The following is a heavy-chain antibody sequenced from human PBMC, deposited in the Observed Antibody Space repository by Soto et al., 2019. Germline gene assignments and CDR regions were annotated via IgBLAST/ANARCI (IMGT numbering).Heavy chain of an antibody. CDR2: INAGNGDT. V-gene: IGHV1-3*01. CDR3: ARGGDVNYYHGMDV. Sequence: GASVKVSCEASGITFSSYAMHWVRQAPGQRLEWMGWINAGNGDTRYSQIFQGRVTLTRDTSASTVYLDLRSLRSDDTAVYYCARGGDVNYYHGMDVWGQGTTVTVSS. J-gene: IGHJ6*02. D-gene: IGHD5-12*01. CDR1: GITFSSYA.